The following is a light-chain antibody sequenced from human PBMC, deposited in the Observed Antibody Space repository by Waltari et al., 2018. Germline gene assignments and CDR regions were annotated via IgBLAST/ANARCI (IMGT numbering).Light chain of an antibody. CDR3: QQYYSTPPT. V-gene: IGKV4-1*01. CDR2: WAS. Sequence: DIVMTQSPDSLAVSLGERDPITCKSSQSVLYSYNNQNFLAWYQQQPGQPPKLLIYWASTRESGVPDRFSGSGAGTDFTLTSSSLQAEDVAVYYCQQYYSTPPTFGQGTKVEIK. CDR1: QSVLYSYNNQNF. J-gene: IGKJ1*01.